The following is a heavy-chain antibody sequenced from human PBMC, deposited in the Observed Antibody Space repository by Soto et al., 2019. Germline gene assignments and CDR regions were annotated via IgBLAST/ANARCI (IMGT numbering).Heavy chain of an antibody. J-gene: IGHJ3*02. V-gene: IGHV4-59*12. D-gene: IGHD4-17*01. CDR3: ARTPFHGDYEVSAFDI. CDR2: IYYSGST. Sequence: PSETLSLTCTVSGGSISSYYWSWIRQPPGKGLEWIGYIYYSGSTYYNPSLKSRVTISVDTSKNQFSLKLSSVTAADTAVYYCARTPFHGDYEVSAFDIWGQGTMVTVSS. CDR1: GGSISSYY.